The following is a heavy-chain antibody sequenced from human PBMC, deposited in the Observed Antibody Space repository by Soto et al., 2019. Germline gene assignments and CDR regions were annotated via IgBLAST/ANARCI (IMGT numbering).Heavy chain of an antibody. CDR3: ARDSGFWSGYAGGLLDF. Sequence: SETLSLTCAVYGGSFTGYHWSWIRQPPGKGLEWIGEINHSGSTKYNSSLKSRVTISADTSKKQFTLKLTSVTAADTAVYYCARDSGFWSGYAGGLLDFWGQRSLDTVSS. CDR2: INHSGST. D-gene: IGHD3-3*01. V-gene: IGHV4-34*01. J-gene: IGHJ4*02. CDR1: GGSFTGYH.